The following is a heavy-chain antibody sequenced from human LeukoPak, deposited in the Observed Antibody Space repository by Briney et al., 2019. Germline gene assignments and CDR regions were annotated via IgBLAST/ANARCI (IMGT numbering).Heavy chain of an antibody. J-gene: IGHJ6*02. Sequence: GGSLRLSCTSSGFTFGDHAMSWVRQAPGKGLEWVGFIRSKAYGGTTEYAASVKGRFTSSRDDSRSIAYLQMNSLKTEDTAVYYCTRGPIQLWIHNGTDVWGQGTTVTVSS. CDR3: TRGPIQLWIHNGTDV. CDR1: GFTFGDHA. V-gene: IGHV3-49*04. D-gene: IGHD5-18*01. CDR2: IRSKAYGGTT.